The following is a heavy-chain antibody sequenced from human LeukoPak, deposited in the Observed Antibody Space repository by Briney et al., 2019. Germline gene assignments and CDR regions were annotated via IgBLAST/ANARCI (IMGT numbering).Heavy chain of an antibody. J-gene: IGHJ4*02. Sequence: GASVKVSCKASGYTFTSYDVNWVRQATGQGLEWMGWMNPNSGNTGYAQKFLGRVTITRNTSISTAYMELSSLRSEDTAVYYCARIGGGYCSSTSCYRDYWGQGTLVTVSS. CDR3: ARIGGGYCSSTSCYRDY. CDR1: GYTFTSYD. V-gene: IGHV1-8*03. CDR2: MNPNSGNT. D-gene: IGHD2-2*02.